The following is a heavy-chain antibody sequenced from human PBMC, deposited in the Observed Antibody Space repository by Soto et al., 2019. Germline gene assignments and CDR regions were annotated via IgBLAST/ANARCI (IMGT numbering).Heavy chain of an antibody. CDR1: GFTVTSNY. CDR2: IYSGESK. D-gene: IGHD6-6*01. V-gene: IGHV3-53*01. J-gene: IGHJ5*02. CDR3: ARDPSRSSSLGWFDP. Sequence: GGSLRLSCAASGFTVTSNYMSCVRQAPGKGLEWVSVIYSGESKLYADSVKGRFTISRGNFKNTLYLQMNSLRAEDTAVYYCARDPSRSSSLGWFDPWGQGALVTVSS.